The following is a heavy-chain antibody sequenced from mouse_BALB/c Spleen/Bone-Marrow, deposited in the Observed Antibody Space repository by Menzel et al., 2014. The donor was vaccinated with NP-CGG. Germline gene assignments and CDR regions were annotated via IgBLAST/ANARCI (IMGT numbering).Heavy chain of an antibody. CDR1: GFNIKDTY. D-gene: IGHD1-1*01. Sequence: EVQLVESGAELVKPGASVKLSCTASGFNIKDTYMHWVKQRPEQGLEWIGRIDPANGNIKYDPKFQGKATITADTFSNTAYLQLSSLTSEDTAVYYCAPYYYGRWFANWGQGTLVTVSA. J-gene: IGHJ3*01. CDR2: IDPANGNI. V-gene: IGHV14-3*02. CDR3: APYYYGRWFAN.